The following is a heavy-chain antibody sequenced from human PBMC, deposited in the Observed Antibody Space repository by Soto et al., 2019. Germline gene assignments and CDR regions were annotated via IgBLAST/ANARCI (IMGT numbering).Heavy chain of an antibody. J-gene: IGHJ6*03. V-gene: IGHV1-69*04. CDR2: IIPILGIA. Sequence: ASVKVSWKASGGTFSSYTRSWVRQAPGQGHEWMGRIIPILGIANYAQKFQGRVTITADKSTSTAYMELSSLRSEDTAVYYCARDPRGDSNPPLYYYYYMDVWGKGTTVTVSS. CDR3: ARDPRGDSNPPLYYYYYMDV. CDR1: GGTFSSYT. D-gene: IGHD4-4*01.